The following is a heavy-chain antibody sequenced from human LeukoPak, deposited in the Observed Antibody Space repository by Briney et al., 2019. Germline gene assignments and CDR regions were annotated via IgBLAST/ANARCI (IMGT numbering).Heavy chain of an antibody. D-gene: IGHD3-3*01. J-gene: IGHJ6*02. V-gene: IGHV1-8*01. CDR1: GYTFTSYD. CDR3: AREGGRYYDFWSGYYPIYYYYGMDV. Sequence: ASVKVSCKASGYTFTSYDINWVRPATGQGLEWMGWMNPNSGNTGYAQKFQGRVTMTRNTSTSTAYMELSSLRSEDTAVYYCAREGGRYYDFWSGYYPIYYYYGMDVWGQGTTVTVSS. CDR2: MNPNSGNT.